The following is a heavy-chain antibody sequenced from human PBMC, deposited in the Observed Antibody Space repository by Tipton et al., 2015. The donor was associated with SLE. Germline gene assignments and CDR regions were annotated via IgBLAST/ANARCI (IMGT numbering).Heavy chain of an antibody. J-gene: IGHJ4*02. CDR2: IYTSRST. CDR1: GGSISSYY. Sequence: TLSLTCTVSGGSISSYYLGWVRQPPGKGLEWIGYIYTSRSTNYNPPPKSRVTIPVDTSKNQFSLKLSSVTAADTAVYYCARLGGYSTYFDYWGQGTLVTVSS. V-gene: IGHV4-4*08. CDR3: ARLGGYSTYFDY. D-gene: IGHD4-11*01.